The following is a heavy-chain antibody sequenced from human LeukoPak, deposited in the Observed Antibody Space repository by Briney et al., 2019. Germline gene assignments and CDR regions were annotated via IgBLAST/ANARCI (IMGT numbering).Heavy chain of an antibody. D-gene: IGHD1-14*01. Sequence: GGSLRLSCAASGFTFSSYGMNWVRQAPGKGLEWVSSISETSSHTFYTDSMKGRFTISRDNSKSALFLQLNSLRAEDTAVYYCARDHAALRYYFDYWGQGTLITVSS. V-gene: IGHV3-21*01. CDR2: ISETSSHT. CDR1: GFTFSSYG. J-gene: IGHJ4*02. CDR3: ARDHAALRYYFDY.